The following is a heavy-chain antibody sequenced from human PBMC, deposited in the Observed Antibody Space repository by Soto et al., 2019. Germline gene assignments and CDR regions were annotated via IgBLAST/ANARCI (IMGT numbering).Heavy chain of an antibody. CDR2: IWHDGMNK. V-gene: IGHV3-33*01. CDR1: GFTFSSYG. CDR3: ARDRGSDDPIDY. J-gene: IGHJ4*02. D-gene: IGHD3-10*01. Sequence: QVQLVESRGGVVQPERSLTLSCAASGFTFSSYGMHWVRQAPGKGLEWVAVIWHDGMNKYYADSVRGRFTISRDNSKNTLYLQMNSLRAEDTAVYYCARDRGSDDPIDYWGQGTLVTVSS.